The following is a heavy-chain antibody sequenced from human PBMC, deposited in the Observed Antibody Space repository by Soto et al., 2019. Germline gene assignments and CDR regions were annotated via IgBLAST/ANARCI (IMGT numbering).Heavy chain of an antibody. CDR3: AGRIAVAGHDAFDI. CDR2: FDPEDGET. Sequence: ASVKVSCKVSGYTLTELSMHWGRQAPGKGLEWMGGFDPEDGETIYAQKFQGRVTMTKDTSTSTAYMELRSLRSDDTAVYYCAGRIAVAGHDAFDIWGQRTMVTVSS. J-gene: IGHJ3*02. CDR1: GYTLTELS. V-gene: IGHV1-24*01. D-gene: IGHD6-19*01.